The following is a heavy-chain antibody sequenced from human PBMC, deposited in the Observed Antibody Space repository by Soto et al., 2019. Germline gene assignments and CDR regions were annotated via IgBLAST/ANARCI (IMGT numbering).Heavy chain of an antibody. CDR1: GGSISSYY. Sequence: PSETLSLTCTVSGGSISSYYWSWIRQPPGKGLEWIGYIYYSGSTNYNPSLKSRVTISVDTSKNQFSLKLSSVTAADTAVYYCARGPLLRNSEGYYYHYGMDVRGQGTTVTVSS. CDR2: IYYSGST. D-gene: IGHD2-15*01. V-gene: IGHV4-59*01. J-gene: IGHJ6*02. CDR3: ARGPLLRNSEGYYYHYGMDV.